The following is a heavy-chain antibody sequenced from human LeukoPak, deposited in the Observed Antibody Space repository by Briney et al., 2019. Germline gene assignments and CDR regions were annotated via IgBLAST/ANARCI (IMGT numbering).Heavy chain of an antibody. V-gene: IGHV1-24*01. Sequence: ASVKVSCKVSGYTLTELSMYWVRQAPGKGLEWMGGFDPEDGETIYAQKFQGRVTMTEDTSTDTAYMELSSLRSEDTAVYYCATQRVRYTLTGYYSYYFDYWGQGTLVTVSS. CDR1: GYTLTELS. CDR2: FDPEDGET. D-gene: IGHD3-9*01. CDR3: ATQRVRYTLTGYYSYYFDY. J-gene: IGHJ4*02.